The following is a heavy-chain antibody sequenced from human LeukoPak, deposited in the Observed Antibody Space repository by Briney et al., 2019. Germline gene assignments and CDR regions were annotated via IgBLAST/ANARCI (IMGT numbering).Heavy chain of an antibody. Sequence: GGSLRLSCSASGFTFSSYAMHWVRQAPGMGPEWVSTISGSGVNTYHADSVKGRFTISRDNSKNTLYLQMNSLRAEDTALYYCAKDYFNYGDNGPGHYWGQGTLVIVSP. CDR1: GFTFSSYA. V-gene: IGHV3-23*01. D-gene: IGHD4-17*01. J-gene: IGHJ4*02. CDR3: AKDYFNYGDNGPGHY. CDR2: ISGSGVNT.